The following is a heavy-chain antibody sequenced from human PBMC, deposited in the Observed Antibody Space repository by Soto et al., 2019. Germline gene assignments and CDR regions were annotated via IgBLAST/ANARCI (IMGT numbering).Heavy chain of an antibody. CDR2: IDPSDSQT. J-gene: IGHJ4*02. Sequence: GESLTISCRGSGDSFAGYWITWVRQKPGKGLEWMGRIDPSDSQTYYSPSFRGHVTISVTKSITTVFLQWSSLRASDTAMYYCARQIYDSDTGPNFQYYFDSWGQGTPVTVSS. D-gene: IGHD3-22*01. CDR3: ARQIYDSDTGPNFQYYFDS. V-gene: IGHV5-10-1*01. CDR1: GDSFAGYW.